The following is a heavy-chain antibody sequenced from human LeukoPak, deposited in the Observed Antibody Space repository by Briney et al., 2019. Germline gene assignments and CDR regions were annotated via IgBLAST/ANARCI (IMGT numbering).Heavy chain of an antibody. J-gene: IGHJ4*02. CDR1: GFTFSSYW. Sequence: GGSLRLSCAASGFTFSSYWMSWVRQAPGKGLEWVANIKQDGSEKYYVDSVKGRFTISRDNAKNSLYLQMNSLRAEDTAVYFCARRRDSGSLQHFDYWGQGTLVTVSS. D-gene: IGHD1-26*01. V-gene: IGHV3-7*03. CDR3: ARRRDSGSLQHFDY. CDR2: IKQDGSEK.